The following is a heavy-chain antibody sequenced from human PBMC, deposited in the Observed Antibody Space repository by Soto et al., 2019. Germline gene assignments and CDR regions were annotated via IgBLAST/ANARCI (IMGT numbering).Heavy chain of an antibody. V-gene: IGHV3-74*01. CDR2: VNSDGDTT. CDR1: GFTFRNYW. CDR3: ASNYAYAEGYYFYGIDV. D-gene: IGHD3-16*01. Sequence: GSLRLSCAASGFTFRNYWMHWVRQAPGKGLVWVSRVNSDGDTTYYADSVKGRFTISRDNAKNTLHLQMYSLGAEDTAVYYCASNYAYAEGYYFYGIDVWGQGTTVTVSS. J-gene: IGHJ6*02.